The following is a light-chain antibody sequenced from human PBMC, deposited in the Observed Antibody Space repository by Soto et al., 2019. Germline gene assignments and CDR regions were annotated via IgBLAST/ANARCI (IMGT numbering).Light chain of an antibody. CDR3: QHYNNYSG. CDR2: KAS. CDR1: QSIGNW. Sequence: DIQMTQSPSTLSASVGDRVTFTCRASQSIGNWLAWYQQKPGKAPKLLIYKASNLENGVPSRFSGSGSGTEFTLTISNLQPDDFATYYCQHYNNYSGFGQGTKLEIK. V-gene: IGKV1-5*03. J-gene: IGKJ2*03.